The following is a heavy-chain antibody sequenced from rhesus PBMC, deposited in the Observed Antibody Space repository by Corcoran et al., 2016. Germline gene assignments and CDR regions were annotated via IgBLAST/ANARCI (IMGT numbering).Heavy chain of an antibody. V-gene: IGHV4-122*02. Sequence: QVQLQESGPGLVKPSETLSLTCAVSGGSISSGYYYWSWIRQPPGKGLEWIGYINYSGSPSYNPSLKCRVTISRATSKNQFSLKLSSVTAADTAVYYCARYEYSKVGVDYWGQGVLVTVSS. CDR2: INYSGSP. D-gene: IGHD4-23*01. J-gene: IGHJ4*01. CDR3: ARYEYSKVGVDY. CDR1: GGSISSGYYY.